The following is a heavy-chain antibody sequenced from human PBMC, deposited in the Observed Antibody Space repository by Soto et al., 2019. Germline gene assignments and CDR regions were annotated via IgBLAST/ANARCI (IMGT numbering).Heavy chain of an antibody. CDR2: INAGNGNT. D-gene: IGHD3-9*01. Sequence: ASVKVSCKASGYTFTSYAMHWVRQAPGQRLEWMGWINAGNGNTKYSQKFQGRVTITRDTSASTAYMELSSLRSEDTAVYYCARSVTGYYYYYYYGMDVWGQGTTVTVSS. CDR1: GYTFTSYA. J-gene: IGHJ6*02. CDR3: ARSVTGYYYYYYYGMDV. V-gene: IGHV1-3*01.